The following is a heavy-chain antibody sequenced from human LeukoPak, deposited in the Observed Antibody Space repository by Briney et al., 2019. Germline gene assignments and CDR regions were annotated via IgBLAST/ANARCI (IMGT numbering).Heavy chain of an antibody. V-gene: IGHV3-48*04. CDR3: ARGTAAAGLGY. Sequence: GGSLRLSCAASGFTFSSYSMNWVRQAPGKGLEWVSYISGDSNIIYYADSVKGRFTISSDNPKNSLYLQMNSLRAEDTAVYYCARGTAAAGLGYWGQGTLVTVSS. D-gene: IGHD6-13*01. CDR2: ISGDSNII. J-gene: IGHJ4*02. CDR1: GFTFSSYS.